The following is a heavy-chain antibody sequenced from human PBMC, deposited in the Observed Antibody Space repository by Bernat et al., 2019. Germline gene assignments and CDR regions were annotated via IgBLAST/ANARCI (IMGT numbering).Heavy chain of an antibody. CDR2: ISSNINYI. J-gene: IGHJ5*01. D-gene: IGHD6-13*01. Sequence: EVQLVESGGGLVKPGGSLRLSCAASGFTFSSYTMSWVRQAPGKGLEWVAFISSNINYIYYADSVKGRFTISRDNAKNSLYLQMNSLRDEDTAVYYCARDCSTIAALGHNWFDPWGQGTLVTVSS. CDR3: ARDCSTIAALGHNWFDP. CDR1: GFTFSSYT. V-gene: IGHV3-21*01.